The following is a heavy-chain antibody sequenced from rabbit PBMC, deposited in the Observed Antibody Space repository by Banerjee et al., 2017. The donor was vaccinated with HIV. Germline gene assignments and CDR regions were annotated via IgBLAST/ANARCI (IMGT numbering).Heavy chain of an antibody. CDR1: GFSFSSICD. J-gene: IGHJ4*01. CDR2: INDDSRGST. D-gene: IGHD2-1*01. CDR3: ARDAKRDGYFKL. V-gene: IGHV1S45*01. Sequence: QEQLEESGGDLVKPEGSLTLTCTASGFSFSSICDMCWVRQAPGRGLEWIACINDDSRGSTHYASWAKGRFTISKTSSTTVTLQMTSLTAADTATYFCARDAKRDGYFKLWGQGTLVTVS.